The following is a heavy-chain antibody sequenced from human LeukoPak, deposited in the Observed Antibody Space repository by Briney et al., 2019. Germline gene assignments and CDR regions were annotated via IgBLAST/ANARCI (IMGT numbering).Heavy chain of an antibody. CDR3: ARESSRYCSSTSCYGFDY. CDR1: GGSISNGDYY. J-gene: IGHJ4*02. Sequence: PSETLSLTCTASGGSISNGDYYWNWIRQPPGKGLEWIGYISYSGSTYYNPSLKSRVTVSMDTSKNQFSLKLNSVTAADTAVYYCARESSRYCSSTSCYGFDYWGQGTLVTVSS. CDR2: ISYSGST. D-gene: IGHD2-2*01. V-gene: IGHV4-30-4*08.